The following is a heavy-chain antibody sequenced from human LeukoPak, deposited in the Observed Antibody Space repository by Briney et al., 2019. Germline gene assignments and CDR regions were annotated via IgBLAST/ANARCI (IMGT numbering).Heavy chain of an antibody. CDR1: GYTFPSYF. J-gene: IGHJ4*02. D-gene: IGHD1-26*01. CDR2: INPTGGST. Sequence: ASVKVSCKASGYTFPSYFMHWVRQAPGQGLEWMGIINPTGGSTTYAQKFQGRVTMTRDTSTSTVYMELSSLRSDDTAVYYCARETYNGRNYYFDYWGQRTLVTVSS. CDR3: ARETYNGRNYYFDY. V-gene: IGHV1-46*01.